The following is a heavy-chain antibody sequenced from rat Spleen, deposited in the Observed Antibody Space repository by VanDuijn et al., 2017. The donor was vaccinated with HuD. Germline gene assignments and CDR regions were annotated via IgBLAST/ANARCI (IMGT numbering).Heavy chain of an antibody. V-gene: IGHV5S13*01. CDR2: VSYAGSST. CDR1: GFTFSDYG. D-gene: IGHD1-6*01. Sequence: EVQLVGSGGGLVQPGTSLKLTCTASGFTFSDYGMHWIRQAPTKGLEWVASVSYAGSSTYYRDSVKGRFTISRDNAKNTQYLQMDSLRSEDTATYYCARHSDGVYYGLLLPVDYWGQGVMVTVSS. CDR3: ARHSDGVYYGLLLPVDY. J-gene: IGHJ2*01.